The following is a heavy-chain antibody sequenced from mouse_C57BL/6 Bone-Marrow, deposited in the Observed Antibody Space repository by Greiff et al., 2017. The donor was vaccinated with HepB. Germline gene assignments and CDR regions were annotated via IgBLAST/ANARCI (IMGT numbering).Heavy chain of an antibody. V-gene: IGHV1-4*01. D-gene: IGHD2-4*01. J-gene: IGHJ2*01. CDR1: GYTFTSYT. Sequence: QVQLQQSGAELARPGASVKMSCKASGYTFTSYTMHWVKQRPGQGLEWIGYINPSSGYTKYNQKFKDKATLTAKKSSSTAYMQLSSLTSEDSAVYYCAFDDYDYFDYRGQGTTLTVSS. CDR2: INPSSGYT. CDR3: AFDDYDYFDY.